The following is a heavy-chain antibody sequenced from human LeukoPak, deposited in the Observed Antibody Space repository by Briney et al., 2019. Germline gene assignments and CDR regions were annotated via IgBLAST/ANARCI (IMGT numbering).Heavy chain of an antibody. V-gene: IGHV4-4*02. Sequence: PSETLSLTCGVSGGSIDITNYWSWVRQPPGKGLEWIGEIFHTGNTNYNPSLKSRVTISVDKSKKQFSLKLSSVTAADTAVYYCATEMYYDGSGPHFDYWGQGTLVTVSS. D-gene: IGHD3-22*01. CDR1: GGSIDITNY. CDR2: IFHTGNT. J-gene: IGHJ4*02. CDR3: ATEMYYDGSGPHFDY.